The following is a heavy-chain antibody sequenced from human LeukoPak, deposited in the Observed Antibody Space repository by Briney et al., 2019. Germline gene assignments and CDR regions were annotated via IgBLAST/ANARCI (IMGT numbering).Heavy chain of an antibody. D-gene: IGHD2-2*01. Sequence: PSETLSLTCTVSGGSISSSSYYWGWIRQPPGKGLEWIGSIYYSGSTYYNPSLKSRVTISVDTSKNQFSLKLSSVTAADTAVYYCARRWEHLEVHAFDIWGQGTMVTVSS. CDR3: ARRWEHLEVHAFDI. CDR1: GGSISSSSYY. J-gene: IGHJ3*02. CDR2: IYYSGST. V-gene: IGHV4-39*01.